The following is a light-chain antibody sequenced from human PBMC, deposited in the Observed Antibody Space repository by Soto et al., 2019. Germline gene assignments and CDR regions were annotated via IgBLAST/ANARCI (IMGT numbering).Light chain of an antibody. CDR1: QSIRDT. CDR3: QQRSNWRTWT. Sequence: EIVMTQSPATLSVSPGGRATLSGRASQSIRDTLAWYQQKRGQAPSLXXYSASRGANGLPGRFSGSGSGTDLTLTISSLEPQDFAVYDCQQRSNWRTWTFGQGTKVDIK. V-gene: IGKV3-11*01. J-gene: IGKJ1*01. CDR2: SAS.